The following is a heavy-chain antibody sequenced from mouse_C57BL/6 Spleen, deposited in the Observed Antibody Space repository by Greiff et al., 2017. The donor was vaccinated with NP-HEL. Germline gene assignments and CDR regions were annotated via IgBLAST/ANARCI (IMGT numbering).Heavy chain of an antibody. CDR2: ISSGSSTL. V-gene: IGHV5-17*01. CDR1: GFTFSDYG. CDR3: ARGVSVFDY. J-gene: IGHJ2*01. Sequence: EVQGVESGGGLVKPGGSLKLSCAASGFTFSDYGMHWVRQAPEKGLEWVAYISSGSSTLYYADTVKGRFTISRDNAKNTLFLQMTSLRSEDTAMYYCARGVSVFDYWGQGTPLTVSS.